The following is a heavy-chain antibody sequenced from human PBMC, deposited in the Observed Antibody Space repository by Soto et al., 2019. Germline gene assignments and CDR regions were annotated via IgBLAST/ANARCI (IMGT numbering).Heavy chain of an antibody. D-gene: IGHD2-8*01. J-gene: IGHJ2*01. CDR2: INHSGNT. CDR1: GGSFSGYY. V-gene: IGHV4-34*01. Sequence: QVQLQQWGAGLLKPSETLSLTCAVYGGSFSGYYWSWIRQPPGKGLQWIGQINHSGNTNYNPSLKRRVTISVDTSKSHSALKPSSVTAAATAVYYCARDGPGRRHVRYFDLWGRGTLVTVSS. CDR3: ARDGPGRRHVRYFDL.